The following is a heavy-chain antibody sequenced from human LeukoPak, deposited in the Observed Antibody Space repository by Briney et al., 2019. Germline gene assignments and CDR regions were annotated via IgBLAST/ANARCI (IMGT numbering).Heavy chain of an antibody. J-gene: IGHJ4*02. D-gene: IGHD5-18*01. Sequence: GGSLRLSCAASGFTFSSYGMHWVRQAPGKGLEWVAVISYDGSNKYYADSVKGRFTISRDNSKNTLYLQMNSLRAEDTAVYYCAKAQYSCGLEPFDYWGQGTLVTVSS. CDR3: AKAQYSCGLEPFDY. CDR2: ISYDGSNK. CDR1: GFTFSSYG. V-gene: IGHV3-30*18.